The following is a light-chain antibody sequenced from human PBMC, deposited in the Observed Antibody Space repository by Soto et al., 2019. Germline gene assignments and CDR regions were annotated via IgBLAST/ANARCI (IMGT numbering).Light chain of an antibody. CDR1: QSVYIN. Sequence: EIVMTQSPATLXXSPXXXXTXSCRAXQSVYINLAWYQQKPGQAPRLLIYGASTMATGIPARFSGSGSGTEFTLTISSLQSEDFAVYYCQHYSNWPPWTFGQGTKVEIK. CDR3: QHYSNWPPWT. V-gene: IGKV3-15*01. CDR2: GAS. J-gene: IGKJ1*01.